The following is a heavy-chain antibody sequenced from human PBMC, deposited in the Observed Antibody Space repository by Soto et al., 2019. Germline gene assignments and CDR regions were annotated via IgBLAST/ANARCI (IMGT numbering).Heavy chain of an antibody. Sequence: LRLSCAASGFTFSSYAMSWVRQAPGKGLEWVSAISGSGGSTYYADSVKGRFTISRDNSKNTLYLQMNSLRAEDTAVYYCAGALLLFGEFFDAFVIWCPATMVTGS. J-gene: IGHJ3*02. CDR2: ISGSGGST. CDR1: GFTFSSYA. D-gene: IGHD3-10*02. CDR3: AGALLLFGEFFDAFVI. V-gene: IGHV3-23*01.